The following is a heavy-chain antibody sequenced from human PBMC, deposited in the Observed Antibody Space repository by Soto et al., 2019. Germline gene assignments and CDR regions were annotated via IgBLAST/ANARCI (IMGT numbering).Heavy chain of an antibody. D-gene: IGHD2-2*01. Sequence: SLRLSCAASGFTFSSYGMHWVRQAPGKGLEWVAVISYDGSNKYYADSVKGRFTIYRDNSKNTLYLQMKSLRAEDTAVYKCAKDWFLVVVVPAAMGLSFDPWGQGTLVTVSS. V-gene: IGHV3-30*18. J-gene: IGHJ5*02. CDR1: GFTFSSYG. CDR2: ISYDGSNK. CDR3: AKDWFLVVVVPAAMGLSFDP.